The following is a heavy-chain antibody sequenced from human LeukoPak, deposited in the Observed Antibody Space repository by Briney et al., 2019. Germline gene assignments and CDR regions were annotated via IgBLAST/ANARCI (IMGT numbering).Heavy chain of an antibody. CDR2: ISSSSSKI. Sequence: GGSLRLSCAASGFTFSSYSMNWVRQAPGKGLEWVSYISSSSSKIYYADSVKGRFTISRDNAKNSLYLQMNSLRAEDTAVYYCAREDGEGFDPWGQGTLVTVSS. CDR1: GFTFSSYS. V-gene: IGHV3-21*01. D-gene: IGHD4-17*01. CDR3: AREDGEGFDP. J-gene: IGHJ5*02.